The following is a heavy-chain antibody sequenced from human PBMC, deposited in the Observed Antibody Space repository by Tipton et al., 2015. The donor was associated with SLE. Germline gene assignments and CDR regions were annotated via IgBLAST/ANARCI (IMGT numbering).Heavy chain of an antibody. D-gene: IGHD3-22*01. V-gene: IGHV4-59*01. CDR3: ARDSSGGYNWFDP. CDR1: GGSIRAYY. Sequence: TLSLTCSVSGGSIRAYYWSWIRQLPGKGLEWIGYIYHNERTLYNPSLKSRVTISVDTSKNWFSLKLSSVTAADTAVYYCARDSSGGYNWFDPWGQGALVTVSS. CDR2: IYHNERT. J-gene: IGHJ5*02.